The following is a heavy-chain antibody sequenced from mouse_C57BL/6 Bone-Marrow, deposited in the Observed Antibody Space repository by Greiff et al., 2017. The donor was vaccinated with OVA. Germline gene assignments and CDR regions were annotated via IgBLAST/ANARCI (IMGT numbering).Heavy chain of an antibody. CDR1: GYTFTSYW. J-gene: IGHJ3*01. CDR2: IHPSDSDT. CDR3: ASVTTPGAY. V-gene: IGHV1-74*01. Sequence: QVQLQQPGAELVKPGASVKVSCKASGYTFTSYWMHWVKQRPGQGLEWIGRIHPSDSDTNYNQKFKGKATLTVDQSSSTAYMQLISLTSEDPAVYCCASVTTPGAYWGQGTLVTVSA. D-gene: IGHD1-1*01.